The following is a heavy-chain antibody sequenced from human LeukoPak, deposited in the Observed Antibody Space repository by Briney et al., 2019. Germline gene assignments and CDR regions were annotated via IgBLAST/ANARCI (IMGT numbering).Heavy chain of an antibody. J-gene: IGHJ6*02. CDR3: ARAGYSYGRSLYYYGMDV. V-gene: IGHV4-34*01. CDR1: GGSFSGYY. Sequence: SETLSLTCAVYGGSFSGYYWSWIRQPPGKGLEWIGEINHSGSTNYNPSLKSRVTIPVDTSKNQFSLKLSSVTAADTAVYYCARAGYSYGRSLYYYGMDVWGQGTTVTVSS. D-gene: IGHD5-18*01. CDR2: INHSGST.